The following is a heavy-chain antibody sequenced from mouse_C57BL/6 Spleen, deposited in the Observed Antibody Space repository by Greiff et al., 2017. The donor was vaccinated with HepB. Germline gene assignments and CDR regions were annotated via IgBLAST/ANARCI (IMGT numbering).Heavy chain of an antibody. Sequence: QVQLKESGAELVRPGASVKMSCKASGYTFTSYNMHWVKQTPRQGLEWIGAIYPGNGDTSYNQKFKGKATLTVDKSSSTAYMQLSSLTSEDSAVYFCARQLGRGYAMDYWGQGTSVTVSS. J-gene: IGHJ4*01. CDR2: IYPGNGDT. V-gene: IGHV1-12*01. CDR3: ARQLGRGYAMDY. CDR1: GYTFTSYN. D-gene: IGHD4-1*02.